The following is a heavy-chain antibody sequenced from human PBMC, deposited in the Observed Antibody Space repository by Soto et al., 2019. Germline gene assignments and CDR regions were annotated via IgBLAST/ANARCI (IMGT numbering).Heavy chain of an antibody. J-gene: IGHJ6*02. CDR2: MWHDGSDE. CDR1: GFTFSNYG. D-gene: IGHD1-1*01. CDR3: ARVGMASVGTDYYYGLDV. Sequence: GGSLRLSCAASGFTFSNYGMHWVRQAPGKGLEWVAVMWHDGSDEYYADSVKGRFTIFRDNSKDTLYLQMNSLRAEDTAVYYCARVGMASVGTDYYYGLDVWGQGTTVTVSS. V-gene: IGHV3-33*01.